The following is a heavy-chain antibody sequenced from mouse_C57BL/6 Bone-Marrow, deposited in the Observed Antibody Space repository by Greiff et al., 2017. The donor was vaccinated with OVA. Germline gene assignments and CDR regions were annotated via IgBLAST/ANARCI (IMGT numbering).Heavy chain of an antibody. J-gene: IGHJ3*01. V-gene: IGHV14-4*01. CDR1: GFNIKDDY. CDR2: IDPENGAT. Sequence: VQLQQSGAELVRPGASVKLSCTASGFNIKDDYMHWVQQSPEQGLEWIGWIDPENGATEYASKFQGKATITADTSSNTAYLQLSSLTSEDTAVYYCTPSCPSWFAYWGQGTLVTVSA. CDR3: TPSCPSWFAY.